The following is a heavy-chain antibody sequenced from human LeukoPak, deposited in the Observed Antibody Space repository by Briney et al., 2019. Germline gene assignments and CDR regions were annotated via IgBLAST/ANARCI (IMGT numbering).Heavy chain of an antibody. Sequence: SETLSLTCTVSGGSISSYYWSWIRQPPGKGLEWIGYIYYSGSTNYNPSLKSRVTISVDTSKNQFSLKLSSMTAADTAVYYCARTMGSWDWFDPWGQGTLVTVSS. CDR2: IYYSGST. D-gene: IGHD6-13*01. V-gene: IGHV4-59*08. J-gene: IGHJ5*02. CDR1: GGSISSYY. CDR3: ARTMGSWDWFDP.